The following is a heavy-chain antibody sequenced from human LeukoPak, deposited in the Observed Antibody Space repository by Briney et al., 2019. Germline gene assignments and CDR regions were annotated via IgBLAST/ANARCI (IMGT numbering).Heavy chain of an antibody. Sequence: GGSLRLSCAASGFTFSNAWMSWVRQAPGKGLEWVGRIKSKSDGGTTDYAAPVRGRFTISRDDSKNTLYLQLINLKTEDTAVYYCSTRITLEWGVYWGQGTLVTVSS. CDR2: IKSKSDGGTT. CDR1: GFTFSNAW. J-gene: IGHJ4*02. D-gene: IGHD3-10*01. CDR3: STRITLEWGVY. V-gene: IGHV3-15*01.